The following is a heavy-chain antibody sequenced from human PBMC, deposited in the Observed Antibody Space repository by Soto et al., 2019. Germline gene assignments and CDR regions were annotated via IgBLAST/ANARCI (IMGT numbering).Heavy chain of an antibody. CDR2: INAGNGNT. Sequence: GASVKVSCKASGYTFTSYAMHWVRQAPGQRLEWMGWINAGNGNTKYSQKFQGRVTITRDTSASTDYMELSSLRSEDTAVYYCASYSSSWYALDYYYGMDVWGQGTTVTVSS. J-gene: IGHJ6*02. CDR1: GYTFTSYA. V-gene: IGHV1-3*01. CDR3: ASYSSSWYALDYYYGMDV. D-gene: IGHD6-13*01.